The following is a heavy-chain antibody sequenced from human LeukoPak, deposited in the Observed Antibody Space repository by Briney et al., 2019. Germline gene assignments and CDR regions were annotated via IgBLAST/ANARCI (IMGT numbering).Heavy chain of an antibody. J-gene: IGHJ4*02. CDR1: GITFSNYA. CDR3: AKSPTPYYFDSSGYFDDY. Sequence: GGSLRLSCVASGITFSNYAMSWVRQAPGKGLEWVSSISGSGGSTYYADSVKGRFTISRDNSKNTLYLQMNSLRAEDTAVYYCAKSPTPYYFDSSGYFDDYWGQGTLVIVSS. V-gene: IGHV3-23*01. CDR2: ISGSGGST. D-gene: IGHD3-22*01.